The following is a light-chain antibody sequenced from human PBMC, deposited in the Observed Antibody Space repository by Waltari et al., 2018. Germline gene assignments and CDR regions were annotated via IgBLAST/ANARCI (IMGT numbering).Light chain of an antibody. V-gene: IGKV3-11*01. Sequence: EIVFTQSPATLSLSPGERATLSCRASQSVRVYLAWYQQKPGQAPRLLIYDTSNRASGTPDRFSGSGSGTDFSLSISSLEPEDFAVYYCQQRHNWPLTFGGGTRLEIK. CDR1: QSVRVY. J-gene: IGKJ5*01. CDR2: DTS. CDR3: QQRHNWPLT.